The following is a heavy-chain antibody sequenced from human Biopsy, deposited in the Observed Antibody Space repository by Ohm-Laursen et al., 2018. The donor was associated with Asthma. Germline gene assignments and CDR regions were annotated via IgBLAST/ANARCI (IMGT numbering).Heavy chain of an antibody. J-gene: IGHJ1*01. CDR1: GFTFGDYW. CDR2: IKYDGSEK. Sequence: SLRLSCSASGFTFGDYWMSWVRQVPGKGLEWAANIKYDGSEKNHVDSLKGRFTISRDNAENSLYLQMNSLRAEDTAVYYCARTFHFWSPYHAEHYQLWGQGTLVTVSS. D-gene: IGHD3-3*02. V-gene: IGHV3-7*01. CDR3: ARTFHFWSPYHAEHYQL.